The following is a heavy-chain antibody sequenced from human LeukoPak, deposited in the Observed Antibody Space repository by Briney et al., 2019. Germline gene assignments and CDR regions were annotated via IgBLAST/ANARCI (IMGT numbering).Heavy chain of an antibody. CDR1: GGSIYTSSYY. V-gene: IGHV4-39*07. J-gene: IGHJ4*02. CDR3: ARSGGSGSPFDS. CDR2: IYHRGST. Sequence: SETLSLTCSVSGGSIYTSSYYWVWIRQPPGKGLEWIGSIYHRGSTYYNPSLKSGVTISVDTSKNQFSLKVSSVSAADTAVYYCARSGGSGSPFDSWGQGTLVTVSS. D-gene: IGHD3-10*01.